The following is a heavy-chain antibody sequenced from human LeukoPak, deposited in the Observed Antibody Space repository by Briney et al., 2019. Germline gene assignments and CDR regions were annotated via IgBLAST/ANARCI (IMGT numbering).Heavy chain of an antibody. V-gene: IGHV3-21*01. CDR1: GFPFSSYS. D-gene: IGHD1-26*01. J-gene: IGHJ4*02. CDR2: ISSSSSYI. Sequence: GSLRLSCAASGFPFSSYSMNWVRQAPGKGLEWVSSISSSSSYIYYADSVKGRFTISRDNAKNSLYLQMNSLRAEDTAVYYCARDLNRYSGSLGDWGQGTLVTVSS. CDR3: ARDLNRYSGSLGD.